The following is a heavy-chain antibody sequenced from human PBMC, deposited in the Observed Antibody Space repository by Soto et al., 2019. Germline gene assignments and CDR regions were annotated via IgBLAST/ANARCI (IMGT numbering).Heavy chain of an antibody. CDR3: ASWVIALGGKGYFRH. CDR2: ISANGGRA. Sequence: GGSLRLSCAASGFTFASHAMSWVRQAPGKGLEWVSGISANGGRANYADSVKGRFSLSRDNSKNTMFLQMDSLTAEDTAIYYCASWVIALGGKGYFRHWGQGTLVTVSS. D-gene: IGHD6-19*01. J-gene: IGHJ1*01. V-gene: IGHV3-23*01. CDR1: GFTFASHA.